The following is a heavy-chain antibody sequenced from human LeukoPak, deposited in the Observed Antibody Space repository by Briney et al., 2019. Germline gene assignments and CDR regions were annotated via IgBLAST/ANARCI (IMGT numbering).Heavy chain of an antibody. CDR2: MSSDGSKI. D-gene: IGHD6-13*01. V-gene: IGHV3-30*03. CDR1: GVTLSTYG. J-gene: IGHJ2*01. CDR3: ARDMQQQYGMYFDL. Sequence: GGSLRLSCAASGVTLSTYGIHWVRQAPGKGLEWVAVMSSDGSKIYFVDSVKGRFTISRDNAKNSLYLQMNSLRAEDTAVYYCARDMQQQYGMYFDLWGRGTLVTVSS.